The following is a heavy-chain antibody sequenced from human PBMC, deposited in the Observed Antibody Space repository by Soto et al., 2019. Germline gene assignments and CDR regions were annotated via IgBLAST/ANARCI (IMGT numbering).Heavy chain of an antibody. V-gene: IGHV3-21*01. CDR2: ISSSSSYI. CDR3: ARDRSGIAAVSDY. D-gene: IGHD6-13*01. Sequence: EVQLVESGGGLVKPGGSLRLSCAASGFTFSSYSMNWVRQAPGKGLEWVSSISSSSSYIYYADSVKGRFTISRDNAKNSLYLQMNSLRAEDTAVYYCARDRSGIAAVSDYWGQGTLVTVSS. CDR1: GFTFSSYS. J-gene: IGHJ4*02.